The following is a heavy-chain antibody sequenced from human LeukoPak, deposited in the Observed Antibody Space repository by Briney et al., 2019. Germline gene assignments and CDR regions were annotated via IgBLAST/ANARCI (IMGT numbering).Heavy chain of an antibody. D-gene: IGHD1-1*01. CDR2: VYTSGNT. Sequence: SETLSLTCTVSSGSISSYFWSWIRQPAGKGLEWIGRVYTSGNTNYNPSLKGRVTMSLDTSKKQFSLKLTSVIAADTAVYYCTSNIDDSRGYWGQGTLVTVSS. V-gene: IGHV4-4*07. CDR3: TSNIDDSRGY. CDR1: SGSISSYF. J-gene: IGHJ4*02.